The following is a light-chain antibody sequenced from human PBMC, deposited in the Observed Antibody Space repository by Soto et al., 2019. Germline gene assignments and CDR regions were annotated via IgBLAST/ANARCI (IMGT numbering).Light chain of an antibody. CDR1: SSNIGGNS. J-gene: IGLJ1*01. Sequence: VLAQPPSVSAAPGQRVTISCSGSSSNIGGNSVSWYQQLPGTAPKLLIYDDDKRPSGIPDRFSGSKSGTSATLGITGFQTGDEADYYCGSWDSSLSAYVFGTGTKVTVL. V-gene: IGLV1-51*01. CDR3: GSWDSSLSAYV. CDR2: DDD.